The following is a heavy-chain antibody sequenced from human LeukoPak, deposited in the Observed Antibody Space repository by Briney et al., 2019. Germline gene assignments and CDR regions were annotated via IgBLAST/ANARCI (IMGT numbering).Heavy chain of an antibody. J-gene: IGHJ4*02. CDR2: MSGSGDTI. V-gene: IGHV3-48*03. D-gene: IGHD1-14*01. CDR3: TRDRSRAEDD. Sequence: GGSLRLSCAASGFTFSDCEMNWVRQAPGKGLEWLSYMSGSGDTIYYADSVKGRFTISRDNANNLLYLQMNSLRGEDTAVYYCTRDRSRAEDDWGQGTLVTVSS. CDR1: GFTFSDCE.